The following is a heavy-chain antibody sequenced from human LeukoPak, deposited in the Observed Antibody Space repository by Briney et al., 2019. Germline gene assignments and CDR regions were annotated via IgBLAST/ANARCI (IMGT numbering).Heavy chain of an antibody. CDR2: ISGRGSSI. CDR3: ARGKRRFDY. J-gene: IGHJ4*02. CDR1: GLSFSESY. Sequence: GGSLTLSCEASGLSFSESYMSWIRQAPGKGLQWVAYISGRGSSIYYADSVRGRFTVSRDNARNSLYLHMNRLRADDTAVYYCARGKRRFDYWGQGTLVTVS. V-gene: IGHV3-11*01.